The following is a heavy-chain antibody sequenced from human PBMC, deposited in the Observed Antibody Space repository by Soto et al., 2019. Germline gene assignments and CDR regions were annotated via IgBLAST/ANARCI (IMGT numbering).Heavy chain of an antibody. CDR3: ATAKLLLPWLFDY. J-gene: IGHJ4*02. V-gene: IGHV4-61*01. CDR2: IYYSGST. CDR1: GGSVSSGSYY. Sequence: PSETLSLTCTVSGGSVSSGSYYWSWIRQPPGKGLEWIGYIYYSGSTNYNPSLKGRFTISRDNAKNSLYLQMNSLRAEDTAVYYCATAKLLLPWLFDYWGQGTPVTVSS. D-gene: IGHD2-15*01.